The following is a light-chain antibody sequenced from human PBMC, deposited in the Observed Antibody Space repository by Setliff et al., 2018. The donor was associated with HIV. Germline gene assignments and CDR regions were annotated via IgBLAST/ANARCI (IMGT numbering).Light chain of an antibody. CDR2: DST. J-gene: IGLJ2*01. V-gene: IGLV1-40*01. Sequence: QSALTQPPSVSGVPGLRVTISCTGNSSNIGAGYGLHWYQQIPGTAPKLLIFDSTKRPSGVPDRFSASRSGTSGSLSITWPQTEDEADYYCQSYDNSLKAVVFGGGTQLTVL. CDR1: SSNIGAGYG. CDR3: QSYDNSLKAVV.